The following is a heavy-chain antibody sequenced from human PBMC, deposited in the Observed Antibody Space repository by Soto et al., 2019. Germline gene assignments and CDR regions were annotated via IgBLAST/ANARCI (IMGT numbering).Heavy chain of an antibody. CDR1: GFTFSNYA. V-gene: IGHV3-23*01. J-gene: IGHJ4*02. D-gene: IGHD3-22*01. Sequence: PGGSLRLSCAASGFTFSNYAMSWVRQAPGKGLEWVSVTSGSGGSTYYADSVKGRFTISRDNSKNTLYLQMNSLRAEDTSVYYCAKDLGDSSGYIRGPDDYWGQGTLVTVSS. CDR2: TSGSGGST. CDR3: AKDLGDSSGYIRGPDDY.